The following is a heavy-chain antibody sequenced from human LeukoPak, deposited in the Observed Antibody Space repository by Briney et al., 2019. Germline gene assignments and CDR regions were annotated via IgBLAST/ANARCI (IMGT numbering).Heavy chain of an antibody. CDR1: GFTFSSYA. V-gene: IGHV3-23*01. CDR3: AKVRSSSRDYYNGMDV. J-gene: IGHJ6*02. D-gene: IGHD6-13*01. CDR2: ISGSGGST. Sequence: GGSLRLSCAASGFTFSSYAMSWVRQAPGKGLEWVSAISGSGGSTYYADSVKGRFTISRDNSRNTLYLQMNTLRAEDTAIYYCAKVRSSSRDYYNGMDVWGQGTTVTVSS.